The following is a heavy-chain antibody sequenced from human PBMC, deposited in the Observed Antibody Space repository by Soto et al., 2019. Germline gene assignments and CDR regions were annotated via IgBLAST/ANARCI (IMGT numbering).Heavy chain of an antibody. CDR2: TNTYTGDT. V-gene: IGHV1-18*01. D-gene: IGHD2-15*01. Sequence: QVYLVQSGAEVKKPGASVKLSCKATGYTFSSYGISWVRQAPGQGLEWMGWTNTYTGDTIYAQKFQGRVSMTTDVLTTRSYMELMSMKSDDTAVYFCARFNAHCSGGTCYSDYWGQGTLVTVSS. CDR3: ARFNAHCSGGTCYSDY. J-gene: IGHJ4*02. CDR1: GYTFSSYG.